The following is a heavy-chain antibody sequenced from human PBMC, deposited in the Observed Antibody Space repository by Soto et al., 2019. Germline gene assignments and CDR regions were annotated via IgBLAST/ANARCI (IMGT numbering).Heavy chain of an antibody. Sequence: SETLSLTCTVSGGSISSSSYYWGWIRQPPGKGLEWIGSIYYSGSTYYNPSLKSRVTISVDTSKNQFSLKLSSVTAADTAVYYCVRDSRTGCSSINCYMHWGQGTLVTVSS. D-gene: IGHD2-15*01. V-gene: IGHV4-39*02. CDR3: VRDSRTGCSSINCYMH. J-gene: IGHJ4*02. CDR2: IYYSGST. CDR1: GGSISSSSYY.